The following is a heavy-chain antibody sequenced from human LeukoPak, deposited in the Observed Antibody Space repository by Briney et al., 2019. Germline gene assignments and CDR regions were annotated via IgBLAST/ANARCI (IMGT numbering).Heavy chain of an antibody. J-gene: IGHJ4*02. CDR2: IHSGGTT. V-gene: IGHV3-53*01. CDR1: GFTVSNNY. CDR3: ARDSDSGYGPFAS. D-gene: IGHD5-12*01. Sequence: GSLRLSCAASGFTVSNNYMSWVRQAPGKGLEWVSVIHSGGTTNYADSVQGRFTISRGNSKTTVYLHMNSLRAEDTAVYYCARDSDSGYGPFASWGQGTLVTVSS.